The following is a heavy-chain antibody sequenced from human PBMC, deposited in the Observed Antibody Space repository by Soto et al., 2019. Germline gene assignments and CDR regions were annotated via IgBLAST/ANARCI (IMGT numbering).Heavy chain of an antibody. Sequence: GGSLRLSCAGSGFTFRNYAMSWVRLTPGKGLEWVSAITGNGGDTFHADSVKGRFTISRDNSKNTLYLQMNSLRAEDTAVYYCATVGTGSYNWFDPWGQGTMVTVSS. CDR2: ITGNGGDT. V-gene: IGHV3-23*01. CDR1: GFTFRNYA. J-gene: IGHJ5*02. D-gene: IGHD1-26*01. CDR3: ATVGTGSYNWFDP.